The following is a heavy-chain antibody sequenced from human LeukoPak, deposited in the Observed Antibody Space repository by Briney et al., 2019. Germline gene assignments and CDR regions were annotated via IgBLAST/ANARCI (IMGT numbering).Heavy chain of an antibody. V-gene: IGHV1-3*01. CDR2: IDAGKGNT. J-gene: IGHJ4*02. CDR3: AREEHYYDSSGYYADY. Sequence: ASVKVSCKASGYTFTNYAIHWVRQAPGQRPEWMGWIDAGKGNTKYSQKFQDRVTIIRDTSATTAYMEVSSLRSEDTAVYYCAREEHYYDSSGYYADYWGQGTLVTVSS. D-gene: IGHD3-22*01. CDR1: GYTFTNYA.